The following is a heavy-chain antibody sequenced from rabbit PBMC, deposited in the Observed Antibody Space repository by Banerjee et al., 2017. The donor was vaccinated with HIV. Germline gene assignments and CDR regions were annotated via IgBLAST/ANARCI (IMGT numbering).Heavy chain of an antibody. CDR2: SWTAGGSS. J-gene: IGHJ2*01. Sequence: QEQLVESGGGLVQPEGSLTLTCKASGFDFSSSYYMCWVRQAPGKGLEWIGCSWTAGGSSYYANWAKGRFTISKTSSTAVTLQMTSLTAADTATYFCARAPYVGAGGVDGFDPWGPGTLVTVS. CDR3: ARAPYVGAGGVDGFDP. D-gene: IGHD4-2*01. CDR1: GFDFSSSYY. V-gene: IGHV1S45*01.